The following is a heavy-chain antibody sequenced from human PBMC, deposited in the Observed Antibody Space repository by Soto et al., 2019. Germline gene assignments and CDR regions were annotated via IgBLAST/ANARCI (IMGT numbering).Heavy chain of an antibody. CDR3: AWGSPTSILLIQPPFDY. V-gene: IGHV3-23*01. CDR2: ISGSGGNT. D-gene: IGHD1-1*01. CDR1: GFTFSSYA. J-gene: IGHJ4*02. Sequence: GGSLRLSCAASGFTFSSYAMSWVRQAPGKGLEWVSAISGSGGNTYYADSVKGRFTISRDNSKNTLYLQMNSLRAEDTAVYYCAWGSPTSILLIQPPFDYWGQGTLVTVSS.